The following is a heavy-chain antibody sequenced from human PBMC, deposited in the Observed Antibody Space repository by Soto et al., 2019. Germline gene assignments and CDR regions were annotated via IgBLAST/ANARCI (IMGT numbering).Heavy chain of an antibody. D-gene: IGHD5-12*01. CDR1: GFSLSTSGVG. J-gene: IGHJ4*02. V-gene: IGHV2-5*01. CDR2: IYWNDDK. Sequence: ESGPTLVNPTQTLTLTCTLSGFSLSTSGVGVGWIRQPPGKALEWLALIYWNDDKRYSPSLKSRLTITKDTSKNQVVLTMTNMDPVDTATYYCAHRPGVFVATTSFDYWGQGTLVTVSS. CDR3: AHRPGVFVATTSFDY.